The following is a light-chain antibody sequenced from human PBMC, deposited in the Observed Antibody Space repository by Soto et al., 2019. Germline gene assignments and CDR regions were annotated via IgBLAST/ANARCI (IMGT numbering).Light chain of an antibody. CDR1: SSNIGAGYD. CDR2: GNS. V-gene: IGLV1-40*01. Sequence: QSVLTQPPSVSGAPGQRVTISCTGSSSNIGAGYDVHWYQQLPGTAPKLLIYGNSNRPSGVPDRFSGSKSGTSASLAITGLQVEDEADYYCQSYASSLSGWVFGTGTKLTVL. CDR3: QSYASSLSGWV. J-gene: IGLJ1*01.